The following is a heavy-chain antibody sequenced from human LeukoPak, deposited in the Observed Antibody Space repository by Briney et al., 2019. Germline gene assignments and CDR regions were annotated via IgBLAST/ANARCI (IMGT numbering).Heavy chain of an antibody. CDR1: GGSISRSTYY. J-gene: IGHJ4*02. D-gene: IGHD1-26*01. V-gene: IGHV4-39*07. Sequence: LQTLSLTCTVSGGSISRSTYYWGWIRQPPGKGLEWIGSIYHTGSSNYNPSLKSRVTISVDTSNNQFSLKLNSVTAADTAVYYCARVAAGKYFDYWGQGTLVTVSS. CDR2: IYHTGSS. CDR3: ARVAAGKYFDY.